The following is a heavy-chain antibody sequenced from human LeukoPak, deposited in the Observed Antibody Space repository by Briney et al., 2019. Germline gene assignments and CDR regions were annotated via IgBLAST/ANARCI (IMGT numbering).Heavy chain of an antibody. Sequence: GGSLRLSCAASGFTFSEYTMHWVRQAPGKGLEWVALISNDGTKKSYADSVRGRFTVSRDNSRNTLYLQMNSLTSEVTALYCCARGDGGPQNWFDPWGQGTLVTVSS. CDR2: ISNDGTKK. J-gene: IGHJ5*02. D-gene: IGHD4-23*01. CDR3: ARGDGGPQNWFDP. CDR1: GFTFSEYT. V-gene: IGHV3-30*04.